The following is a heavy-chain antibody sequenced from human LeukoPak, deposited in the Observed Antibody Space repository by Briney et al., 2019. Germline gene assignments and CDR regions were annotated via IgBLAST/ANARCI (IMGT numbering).Heavy chain of an antibody. CDR1: GASISGSGYY. D-gene: IGHD2-2*01. CDR3: ARQLYQLLSGVWFDP. Sequence: SETLSLTCTVSGASISGSGYYWGWIRQPPGKGLEWIGSIYSSGSTYYNASLQSRVTISIETSKNQISLKLSSVTAADTAVYYCARQLYQLLSGVWFDPWGQGTLVTVSS. J-gene: IGHJ5*02. V-gene: IGHV4-39*01. CDR2: IYSSGST.